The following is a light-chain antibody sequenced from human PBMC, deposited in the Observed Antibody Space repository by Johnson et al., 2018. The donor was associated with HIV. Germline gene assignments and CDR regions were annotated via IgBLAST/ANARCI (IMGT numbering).Light chain of an antibody. V-gene: IGLV1-51*01. CDR2: DNN. CDR3: GTWDSSLRVGF. Sequence: QSVLTQPPSVSAAPGQKVTISCSGSSSNIGNNYVSWYQQLPGTAPKLLIYDNNKRPSGIPDRFSGSKSGTSATLGITGLQTGDEADYYCGTWDSSLRVGFFGTGTKGTVL. J-gene: IGLJ1*01. CDR1: SSNIGNNY.